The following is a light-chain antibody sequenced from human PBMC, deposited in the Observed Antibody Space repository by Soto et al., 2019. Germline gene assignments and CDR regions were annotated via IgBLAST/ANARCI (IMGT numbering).Light chain of an antibody. CDR1: QGIGNN. Sequence: DIQMTQSPSSLFASVGDRVTITCRASQGIGNNLGWYRQKPGKAPKRLIYGTSTLQYGAPSRFSGSGSGTEFTLAITSLQPEDFATYYCLQDDTFPRTFGQGTKVE. V-gene: IGKV1-17*01. J-gene: IGKJ1*01. CDR3: LQDDTFPRT. CDR2: GTS.